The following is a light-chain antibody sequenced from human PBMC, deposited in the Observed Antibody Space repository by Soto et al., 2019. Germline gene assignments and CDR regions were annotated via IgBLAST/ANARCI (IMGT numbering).Light chain of an antibody. Sequence: QSVLTQPPSVSGAPGQRVTISCTGSSSNIGAGYDVHWYQQLPGTAPKHLIYGNSNRPSGVPDRFSGSKSGTSASLAITGLQAEDEADYYCQSYDSSLSGYVFGTGTQVTVL. CDR1: SSNIGAGYD. J-gene: IGLJ1*01. V-gene: IGLV1-40*01. CDR2: GNS. CDR3: QSYDSSLSGYV.